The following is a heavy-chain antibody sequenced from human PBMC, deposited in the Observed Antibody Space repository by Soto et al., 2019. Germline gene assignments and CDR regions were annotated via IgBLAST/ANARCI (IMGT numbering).Heavy chain of an antibody. Sequence: GGSLRLSCAAFGFTFSNYGIHWVRQAPGRGLEWVAGISYDGSNKYYADAVKGLFTISRDNSNNTVYLQMNSLGAEDTAVYHRAKQVIPHTNCFDNWGQGTMVTVSS. CDR3: AKQVIPHTNCFDN. V-gene: IGHV3-30*18. D-gene: IGHD2-8*01. CDR2: ISYDGSNK. CDR1: GFTFSNYG. J-gene: IGHJ3*02.